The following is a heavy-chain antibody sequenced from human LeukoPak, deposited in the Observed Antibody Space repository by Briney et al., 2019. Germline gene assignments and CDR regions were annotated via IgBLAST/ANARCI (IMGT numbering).Heavy chain of an antibody. CDR2: IYADGGGGGT. Sequence: SGGSLRLSCAASGFTFSSYAMSWVRQAPGKGLEWVSVIYADGGGGGTYYADSVKGRFTISRDNSRNTLYLQMSNLRADDTAMYYCSRDRSRGYSFTWGQGTLVTVS. CDR1: GFTFSSYA. V-gene: IGHV3-23*01. J-gene: IGHJ5*02. CDR3: SRDRSRGYSFT. D-gene: IGHD5-12*01.